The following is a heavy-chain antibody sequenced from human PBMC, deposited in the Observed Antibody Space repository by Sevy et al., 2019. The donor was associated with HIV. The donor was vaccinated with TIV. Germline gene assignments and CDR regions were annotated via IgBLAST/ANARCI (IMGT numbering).Heavy chain of an antibody. Sequence: SETLSLTCTVSGGSIGSYYWSWIRQPPGKGLEWIGFIYYTGSTNYNPSLKSQVTISLDTSKIQFTLKLSSVTAADTAVYYCARGYYDSSGYYPNYYFHYWGQGTLVTVSS. J-gene: IGHJ4*02. CDR2: IYYTGST. V-gene: IGHV4-59*01. CDR3: ARGYYDSSGYYPNYYFHY. D-gene: IGHD3-22*01. CDR1: GGSIGSYY.